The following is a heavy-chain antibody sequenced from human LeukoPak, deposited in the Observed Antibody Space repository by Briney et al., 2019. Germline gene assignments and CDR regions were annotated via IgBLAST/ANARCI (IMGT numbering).Heavy chain of an antibody. CDR3: AKGAYDSGGYPPVTPDH. D-gene: IGHD3-10*01. Sequence: GSLILSCAASGFTFSSYAMSWVRQAPGKGLEWVSAISGSGGTTYYADSLKGRFSISRDNSKSTLFLQMNSLRVEDTAVYYCAKGAYDSGGYPPVTPDHWGQGTLVTVSS. CDR1: GFTFSSYA. J-gene: IGHJ4*02. CDR2: ISGSGGTT. V-gene: IGHV3-23*01.